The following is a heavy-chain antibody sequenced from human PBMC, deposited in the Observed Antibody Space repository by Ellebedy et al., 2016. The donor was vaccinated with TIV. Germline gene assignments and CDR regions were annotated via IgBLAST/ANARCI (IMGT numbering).Heavy chain of an antibody. D-gene: IGHD5-18*01. CDR3: ARENTAWADY. CDR2: IYSGGST. V-gene: IGHV3-66*01. J-gene: IGHJ4*02. Sequence: GESLKISCAASGFTVSSNYMSWVRQAPGKGLEWVSVIYSGGSTYYADSVKGRFTISRDNSKNTLYLQMNSLRAEDTAVYYCARENTAWADYWGQGTLVTVSS. CDR1: GFTVSSNY.